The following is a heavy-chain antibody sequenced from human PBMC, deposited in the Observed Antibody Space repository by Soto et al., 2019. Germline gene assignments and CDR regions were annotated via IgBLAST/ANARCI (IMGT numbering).Heavy chain of an antibody. CDR1: GGTFSSYA. D-gene: IGHD2-15*01. Sequence: GASVKVSCKASGGTFSSYAISWVRQAPGQGLEWMGGIIPIFGTANYAQKFQGRVTITADESTSTAYMELSSLRSEDMAVYYCARHLVVVAATANWFDPWGQGTLVTVSS. J-gene: IGHJ5*02. V-gene: IGHV1-69*13. CDR2: IIPIFGTA. CDR3: ARHLVVVAATANWFDP.